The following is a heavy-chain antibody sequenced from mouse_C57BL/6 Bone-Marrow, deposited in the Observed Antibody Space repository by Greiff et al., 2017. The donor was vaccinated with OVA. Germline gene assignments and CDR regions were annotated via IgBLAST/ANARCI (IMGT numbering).Heavy chain of an antibody. Sequence: VKLMESGPELVKPGASVKISCKASGYAFSSSWMNWVKQRPGKGLEWIGRIYPGDGDTNYNGKFKGKATLTADKSSSTAYMQLSSLTSEDSAVYFCARGGTVGGDYWGQGTTLTVSS. J-gene: IGHJ2*01. D-gene: IGHD1-1*01. CDR1: GYAFSSSW. CDR3: ARGGTVGGDY. V-gene: IGHV1-82*01. CDR2: IYPGDGDT.